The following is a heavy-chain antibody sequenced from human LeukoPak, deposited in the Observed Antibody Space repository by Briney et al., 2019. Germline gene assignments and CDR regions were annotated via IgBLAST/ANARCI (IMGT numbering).Heavy chain of an antibody. J-gene: IGHJ3*02. V-gene: IGHV1-46*01. CDR2: INPSGGST. D-gene: IGHD3-10*01. Sequence: GASVKVSCKASGYTFTSYYMHWVRQAPGQGLEWMGIINPSGGSTSYAQKFQGRVTMTRDMSTSTVYMELSSLRSEDTAVYYCARERGRITMVRGGYDAFDIWGQGTMLTVSS. CDR1: GYTFTSYY. CDR3: ARERGRITMVRGGYDAFDI.